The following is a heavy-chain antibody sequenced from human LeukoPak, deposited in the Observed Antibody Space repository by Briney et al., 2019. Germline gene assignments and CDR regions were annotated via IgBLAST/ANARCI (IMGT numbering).Heavy chain of an antibody. CDR2: INHSGST. CDR3: ARRHLGIRVFKNYFDY. Sequence: PSETLSLTCAVYGGSFSGCYWSWIRQPPGKGLEWIGEINHSGSTNYNPSLKSRVTISVDTSKNQFSLKLSSVTAADTAVYYCARRHLGIRVFKNYFDYWGQGTLVTVSS. V-gene: IGHV4-34*01. D-gene: IGHD7-27*01. CDR1: GGSFSGCY. J-gene: IGHJ4*02.